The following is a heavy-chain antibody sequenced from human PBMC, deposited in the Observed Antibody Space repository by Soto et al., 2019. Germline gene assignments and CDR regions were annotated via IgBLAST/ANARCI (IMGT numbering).Heavy chain of an antibody. CDR3: ARGGGLDA. V-gene: IGHV1-3*01. J-gene: IGHJ5*02. CDR2: INASNGYT. CDR1: GYSFTSFP. Sequence: QVQLVQSGAEVKKPGASVKVSCKASGYSFTSFPIHWVRQAPGQGLECMGWINASNGYTRYSQSFQGRVTITRDTPATTAYMDLSSLTSEDTAVYSFARGGGLDAWGQGTLITVSS. D-gene: IGHD3-10*01.